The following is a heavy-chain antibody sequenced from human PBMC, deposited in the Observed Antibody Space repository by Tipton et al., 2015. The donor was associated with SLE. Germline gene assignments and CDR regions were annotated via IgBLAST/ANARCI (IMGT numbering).Heavy chain of an antibody. Sequence: TLSLTCAVSGYSISSGYYWGWIRQPPGEGLEWIGSIYHSGSTYYNPSLKSRVTISVDTSKNQFSLKLSSVTAADTAVYYCARAGAPYTILEGAMDVWGKGTTVTVSS. CDR2: IYHSGST. J-gene: IGHJ6*03. D-gene: IGHD3-3*01. V-gene: IGHV4-38-2*01. CDR1: GYSISSGYY. CDR3: ARAGAPYTILEGAMDV.